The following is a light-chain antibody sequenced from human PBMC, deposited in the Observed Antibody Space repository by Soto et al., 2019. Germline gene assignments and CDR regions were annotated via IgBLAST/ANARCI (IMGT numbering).Light chain of an antibody. CDR1: SSDVGAYNL. CDR3: SSYTTSETLEMV. CDR2: EVS. J-gene: IGLJ3*02. Sequence: QSALTQPASVSGSPGQSITISCTGTSSDVGAYNLVSWYQQHPGKAPKLMIYEVSNRPSGVSYRFSGSKSGDTASLSISGLQAEDEADYYCSSYTTSETLEMVFGGGTKLTVL. V-gene: IGLV2-14*02.